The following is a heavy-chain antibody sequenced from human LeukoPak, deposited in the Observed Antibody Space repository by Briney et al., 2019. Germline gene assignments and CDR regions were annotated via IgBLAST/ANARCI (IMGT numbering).Heavy chain of an antibody. Sequence: SETLSLTCTVSGGSVSSGSYYWSWIRQPPGKGLEWIGYIYYSGSTNYNPSLKSRVTISVDTSKNQFSLKLSSVTAADTAVYYCARDRVGGSFYGHLDYWGQGTLVTVSS. CDR2: IYYSGST. J-gene: IGHJ4*02. CDR3: ARDRVGGSFYGHLDY. V-gene: IGHV4-61*01. CDR1: GGSVSSGSYY. D-gene: IGHD2-15*01.